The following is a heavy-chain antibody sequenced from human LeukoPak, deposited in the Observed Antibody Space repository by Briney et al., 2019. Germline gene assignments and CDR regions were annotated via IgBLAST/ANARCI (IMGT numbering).Heavy chain of an antibody. V-gene: IGHV3-74*01. J-gene: IGHJ4*02. CDR1: GFTFSTYW. CDR3: VRGPGPIEASFDC. CDR2: IFSDGSIK. Sequence: HPGGSLRLSCAASGFTFSTYWMHWVRQAPGKGLVWVSRIFSDGSIKSYADSVQGSVKGRFTMRRDNAQTTLYLQMNSLRVEDTAVYYCVRGPGPIEASFDCWGQGTLVTVSS.